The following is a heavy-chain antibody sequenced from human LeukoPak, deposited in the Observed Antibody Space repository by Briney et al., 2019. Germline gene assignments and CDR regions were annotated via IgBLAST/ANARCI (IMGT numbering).Heavy chain of an antibody. CDR2: IWYDGSKT. CDR1: GFTFTNYG. J-gene: IGHJ4*02. V-gene: IGHV3-33*01. CDR3: ARDDCSTTPCYAY. Sequence: GGSLSLSCTTSGFTFTNYGINWVRQAPGKGLEWVAAIWYDGSKTSYTDSVKGRFTVSRDISKNTVYLQMNGLKAEDTAVYYCARDDCSTTPCYAYWGQGTLVTVSS. D-gene: IGHD2-2*01.